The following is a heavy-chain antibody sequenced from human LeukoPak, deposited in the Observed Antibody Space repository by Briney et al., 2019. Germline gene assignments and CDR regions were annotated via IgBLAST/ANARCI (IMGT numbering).Heavy chain of an antibody. CDR3: ARDYRDVFGDPYFDY. J-gene: IGHJ4*02. D-gene: IGHD3-16*01. V-gene: IGHV3-33*01. Sequence: GGSLRLSCAASGFTFSSYGMHWVRQAPGKGLEWVAVIWYDGSNKYYADSVKGRFTISRDNSKNTLYLQMNSLRAEDTAVYYCARDYRDVFGDPYFDYWGQGTLVTVSS. CDR2: IWYDGSNK. CDR1: GFTFSSYG.